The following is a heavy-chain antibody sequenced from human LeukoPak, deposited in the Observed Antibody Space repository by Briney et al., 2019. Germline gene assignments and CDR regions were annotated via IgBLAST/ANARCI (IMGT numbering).Heavy chain of an antibody. CDR3: AREALSWQLVPYYYYGMDV. Sequence: ASVKVSCKASGYTFTSYSISWMRQAPGQGHEWMGWIRAYNGNTNYAQKLKGRVTMTTHTSTSTAYMELRSLRSDDTAVYYCAREALSWQLVPYYYYGMDVWGQGTTVTVSS. D-gene: IGHD6-13*01. CDR2: IRAYNGNT. CDR1: GYTFTSYS. V-gene: IGHV1-18*01. J-gene: IGHJ6*02.